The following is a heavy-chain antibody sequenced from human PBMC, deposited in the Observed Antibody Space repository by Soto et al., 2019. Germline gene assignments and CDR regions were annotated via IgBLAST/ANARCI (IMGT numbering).Heavy chain of an antibody. Sequence: QVQLQESGPGLVKPSQTLSLTCTVSGGSISSGSYYWSWIRQHPGKGLEWIGYIYYSGTTYYNPSLKSRVIISLDTSKKQFSLKLNSVTAADTAVYYCARDRGADYYDSGGYYGVNAFDIWGQGTMVTVSS. CDR2: IYYSGTT. D-gene: IGHD3-22*01. J-gene: IGHJ3*02. CDR1: GGSISSGSYY. V-gene: IGHV4-31*03. CDR3: ARDRGADYYDSGGYYGVNAFDI.